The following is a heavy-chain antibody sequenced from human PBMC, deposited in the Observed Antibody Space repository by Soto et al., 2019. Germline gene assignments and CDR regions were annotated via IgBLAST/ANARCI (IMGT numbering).Heavy chain of an antibody. CDR3: TTDLWFGVPDAFDI. D-gene: IGHD3-10*01. Sequence: RRLSCAASGFTFSNAWMSWVRQAPGKGLEWVGRIKSKTDGGTTDYAAPVKGRFTISRDDSKNTLYLQMNSLKTEDTAVYYCTTDLWFGVPDAFDIWGQGTMVTVSS. V-gene: IGHV3-15*01. CDR2: IKSKTDGGTT. J-gene: IGHJ3*02. CDR1: GFTFSNAW.